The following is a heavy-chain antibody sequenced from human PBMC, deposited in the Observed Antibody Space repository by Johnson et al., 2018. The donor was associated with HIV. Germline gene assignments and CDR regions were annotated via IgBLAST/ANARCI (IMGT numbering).Heavy chain of an antibody. CDR2: IRYDGSNK. CDR3: ARASNYYDSFGYYRRGGGSDI. J-gene: IGHJ3*02. Sequence: QVQLVESGGGLVQPGGSLRLSCAASGFTFRSYWMTWFRQAPGKGLEWVAFIRYDGSNKYYADSVKGRFTISRDNAKNSLYLQMNNVRAEDTALYFCARASNYYDSFGYYRRGGGSDIWGQGTMDTVSS. CDR1: GFTFRSYW. D-gene: IGHD3-22*01. V-gene: IGHV3-30*02.